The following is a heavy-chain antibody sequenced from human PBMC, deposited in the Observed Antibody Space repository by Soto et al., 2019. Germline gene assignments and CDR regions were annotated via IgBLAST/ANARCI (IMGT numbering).Heavy chain of an antibody. CDR1: GFTFNSYW. CDR2: IRQDGGEK. D-gene: IGHD3-10*01. Sequence: EVQLVESGGGLVQPGGSLRLSCAASGFTFNSYWMTWVRQAPGKGLEWVANIRQDGGEKYYVDSVKGRFTISRDNAKNSLYLQMNSLRAEDTAVYYCARVGGLGYGSGSYPPSGYWGQGTLVTVSS. CDR3: ARVGGLGYGSGSYPPSGY. J-gene: IGHJ4*02. V-gene: IGHV3-7*01.